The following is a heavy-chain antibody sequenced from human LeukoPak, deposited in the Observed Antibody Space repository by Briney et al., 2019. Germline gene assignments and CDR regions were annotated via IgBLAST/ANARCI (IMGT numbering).Heavy chain of an antibody. CDR1: GFTFSSYW. J-gene: IGHJ3*02. Sequence: GGSLRLSCAASGFTFSSYWMHWVRQAPEKGLVWVSRINSDGSSPNYADSVKGRFTISRDNAKNTLYLQVDSLRAEDTAVYYCARGPRAFDIWGQGTMVTVSS. V-gene: IGHV3-74*01. CDR3: ARGPRAFDI. CDR2: INSDGSSP.